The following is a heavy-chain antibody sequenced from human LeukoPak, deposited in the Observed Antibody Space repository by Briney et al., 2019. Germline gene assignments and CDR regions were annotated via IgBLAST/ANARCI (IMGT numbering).Heavy chain of an antibody. V-gene: IGHV3-30-3*01. CDR2: MSYDGSSK. Sequence: PGGALRLSCAASGFTFSRYAMHRVRQAPGKGLEWVALMSYDGSSKYYADSVKGRFTISRDNPKNSLYLQMNSLRAEDTAVYYCAREIAEGFDYWGQGTLVTVSS. CDR1: GFTFSRYA. J-gene: IGHJ4*02. CDR3: AREIAEGFDY.